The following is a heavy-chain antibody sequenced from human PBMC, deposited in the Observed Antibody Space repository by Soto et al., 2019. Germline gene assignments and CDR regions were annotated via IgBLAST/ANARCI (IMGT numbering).Heavy chain of an antibody. Sequence: SETLSLTCSVSGGSISPYYYSWIRQPPGKGLEWIGYIYYSGITNYNPSLKGRVTMSIDMSKNQFSLQLNSVTAADTAVYYCATSGRTGLYRNQFDYWGQGTLVTVSS. CDR1: GGSISPYY. D-gene: IGHD2-15*01. CDR3: ATSGRTGLYRNQFDY. J-gene: IGHJ4*02. V-gene: IGHV4-59*01. CDR2: IYYSGIT.